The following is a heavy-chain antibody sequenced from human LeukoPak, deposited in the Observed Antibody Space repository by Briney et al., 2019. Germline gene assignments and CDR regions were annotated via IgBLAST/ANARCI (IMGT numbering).Heavy chain of an antibody. CDR1: GGTFSSYA. Sequence: SVKVSCKASGGTFSSYAISWVRQAPGQGLEWMGGIIPIFGTANYAQKFQGRATITADESTSTAYMELSSLRSEDTAVYYCLTRTRDYYYYGMDVWGQGTTVTVSS. CDR3: LTRTRDYYYYGMDV. D-gene: IGHD1-1*01. CDR2: IIPIFGTA. J-gene: IGHJ6*02. V-gene: IGHV1-69*13.